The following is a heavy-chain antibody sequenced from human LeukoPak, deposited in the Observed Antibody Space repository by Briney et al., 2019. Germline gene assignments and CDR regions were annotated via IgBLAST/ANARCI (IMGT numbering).Heavy chain of an antibody. CDR1: GGSMSSYY. Sequence: SETLSLTCTVSGGSMSSYYWTWIRQPPERGLEWIGHIYYTGSTSYNPSLKSRVTLSVDTSKNQFSLKLTSVTAADTAVYYCARYLSSGLDYWGQGTWLTVSS. V-gene: IGHV4-59*01. CDR3: ARYLSSGLDY. D-gene: IGHD3-10*01. CDR2: IYYTGST. J-gene: IGHJ4*02.